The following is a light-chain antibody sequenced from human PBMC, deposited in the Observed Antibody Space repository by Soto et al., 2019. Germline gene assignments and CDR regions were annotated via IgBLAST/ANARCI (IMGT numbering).Light chain of an antibody. Sequence: QSVLTQPPSVSGAPGQRVTLSCTGNSSNIGAGFDVHWYQQLPGTAPKLLIYDNSNRPSGVPDRFSGSKSGTSASLAITGLQAEDGTDYYCQSYDSRLSAVVFGGGTKVTVL. J-gene: IGLJ2*01. V-gene: IGLV1-40*01. CDR2: DNS. CDR1: SSNIGAGFD. CDR3: QSYDSRLSAVV.